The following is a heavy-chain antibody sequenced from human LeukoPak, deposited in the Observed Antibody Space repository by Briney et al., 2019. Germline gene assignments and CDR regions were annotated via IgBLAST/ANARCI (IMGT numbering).Heavy chain of an antibody. CDR2: ISSSGSTI. J-gene: IGHJ4*02. CDR1: GFTFSDYY. D-gene: IGHD6-19*01. V-gene: IGHV3-11*01. Sequence: PGGPLRLSCAASGFTFSDYYMSWIRQAPGKGLEWVSYISSSGSTIYYADSVKGRFTISRDNAKNSLYLQMNSLRAEDTALYYCAKDMAAVAGMGPFDYWGQGTLVTVSS. CDR3: AKDMAAVAGMGPFDY.